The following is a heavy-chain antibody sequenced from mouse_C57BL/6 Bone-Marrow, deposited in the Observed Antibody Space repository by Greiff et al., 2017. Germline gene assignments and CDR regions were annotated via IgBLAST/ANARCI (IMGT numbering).Heavy chain of an antibody. Sequence: EVQLVESGGGLVKPGGSLKLSCAASGFTFSDYGMHWVRQAPEKGLEWVAYISSGSSTIYYADTVKGRFTISRDNAKNTLFLQMTSLRSEDTAMYYCATPTLYYDYSWFAYWGQGTLVTVSA. D-gene: IGHD2-4*01. J-gene: IGHJ3*01. V-gene: IGHV5-17*01. CDR2: ISSGSSTI. CDR1: GFTFSDYG. CDR3: ATPTLYYDYSWFAY.